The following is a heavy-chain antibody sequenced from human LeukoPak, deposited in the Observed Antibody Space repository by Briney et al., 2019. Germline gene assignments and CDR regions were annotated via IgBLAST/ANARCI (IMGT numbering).Heavy chain of an antibody. CDR3: ARDSYSSSWSGLFDY. CDR2: IKQDGSAK. V-gene: IGHV3-7*01. J-gene: IGHJ4*02. Sequence: GRSLRLSCAASGFTFSSYWMSWVRQAPGKGLEWVANIKQDGSAKYYVDSVKGRFTISRDNAKNSLYLQMSSLRAEDTAVYYCARDSYSSSWSGLFDYWGQGTLVTVSS. D-gene: IGHD6-13*01. CDR1: GFTFSSYW.